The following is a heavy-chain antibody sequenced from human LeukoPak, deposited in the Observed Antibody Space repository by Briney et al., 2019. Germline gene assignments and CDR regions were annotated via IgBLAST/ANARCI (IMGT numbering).Heavy chain of an antibody. CDR1: GGSISSSSYY. CDR3: ARQARGSLGFGMDV. D-gene: IGHD6-13*01. CDR2: IYYSGSS. Sequence: SETLSLTCTVSGGSISSSSYYWGWIRQPPGKGLEWIGSIYYSGSSYYSPSLKSRVTISVDTSKNQFSLKLSSVTAADTAVYYCARQARGSLGFGMDVWGQGTTVTVSS. J-gene: IGHJ6*02. V-gene: IGHV4-39*01.